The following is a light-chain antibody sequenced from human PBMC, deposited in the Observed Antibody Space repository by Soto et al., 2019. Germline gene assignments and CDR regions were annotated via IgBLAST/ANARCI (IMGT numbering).Light chain of an antibody. CDR3: QQYDNASGT. V-gene: IGKV1-5*03. CDR2: KAS. Sequence: DIQMTQSPSTLSASVGDRVIITCRASPSISSCLAWYQQKPGKAPNLLIYKASTLKSGVPSRFSGSGSGTEFTLTIRSLQPEDLATYYVQQYDNASGTVGQGTKVEIK. J-gene: IGKJ1*01. CDR1: PSISSC.